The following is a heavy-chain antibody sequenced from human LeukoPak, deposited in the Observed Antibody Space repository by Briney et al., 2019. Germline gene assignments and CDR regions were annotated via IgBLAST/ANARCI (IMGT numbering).Heavy chain of an antibody. CDR3: ARASSGYSGYGPGSYYYYMDV. Sequence: SETLSLTCAVYGGSFSGYYWSWIRQPPGKGLEWIGEINHSGSTNYNPSLESRVTISVDTSKNQFSLKLSSVPAADAAVYYCARASSGYSGYGPGSYYYYMDVWGKGTTVTVSS. CDR1: GGSFSGYY. CDR2: INHSGST. D-gene: IGHD5-12*01. J-gene: IGHJ6*03. V-gene: IGHV4-34*01.